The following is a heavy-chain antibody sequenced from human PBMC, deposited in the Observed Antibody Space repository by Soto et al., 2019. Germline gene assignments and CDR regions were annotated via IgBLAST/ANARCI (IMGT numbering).Heavy chain of an antibody. D-gene: IGHD4-17*01. J-gene: IGHJ6*02. Sequence: EVQLLESGGDSVQPGGSLRLHCVASGFTFSDDGMSWVRQAPGRGLEWVSDIRGSGGSTIYADSVKGRFTISRDSSNTTLYLQMNTRRAEDTAIYYCAKRNGDYLNGMYVWGQGTTVTVSS. CDR1: GFTFSDDG. CDR3: AKRNGDYLNGMYV. V-gene: IGHV3-23*01. CDR2: IRGSGGST.